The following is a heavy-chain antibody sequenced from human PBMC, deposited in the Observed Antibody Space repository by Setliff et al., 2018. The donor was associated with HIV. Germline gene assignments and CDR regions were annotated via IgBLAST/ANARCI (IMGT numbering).Heavy chain of an antibody. CDR2: IYTSGNTNYNPST. CDR1: GGSISSGGYY. Sequence: SETLSLTCTVSGGSISSGGYYWNWIRQPAGQGLEWIGRIYTSGNTNYNPSTNYNPSLKSRITISLETSRNQFSLRVTSVTATDTAVYYCTRQSPVAGSGAFDIWGQGTMVTVSS. CDR3: TRQSPVAGSGAFDI. D-gene: IGHD6-19*01. J-gene: IGHJ3*02. V-gene: IGHV4-61*02.